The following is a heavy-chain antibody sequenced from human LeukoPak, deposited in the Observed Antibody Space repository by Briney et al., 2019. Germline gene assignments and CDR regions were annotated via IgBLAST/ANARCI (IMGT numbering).Heavy chain of an antibody. V-gene: IGHV4-34*01. Sequence: PSETLSLTCAVYGGSFRGYYWRWIRQPPGKGLEWIGEINHSGSTNYNPSLKSRVTISVDTSKNQFSLKLSSVTAADTAVYYCARGGYSSGFCGRSKLCPYYFDYWGQGTLVTASS. CDR2: INHSGST. D-gene: IGHD2-15*01. CDR1: GGSFRGYY. CDR3: ARGGYSSGFCGRSKLCPYYFDY. J-gene: IGHJ4*02.